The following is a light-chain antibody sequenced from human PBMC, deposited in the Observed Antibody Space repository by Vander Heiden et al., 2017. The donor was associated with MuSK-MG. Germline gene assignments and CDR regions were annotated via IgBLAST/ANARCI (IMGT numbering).Light chain of an antibody. J-gene: IGLJ2*01. Sequence: SYVLTQPPPVSVAPGKTARITCGGNNIGSKSVHWYQQKPGQAPVLVIYYDSDRPSGIPERFSGSNSGNTATLTISRVEAGDEADYYCQVWDSSSDPYVVFGGGTKLTVL. CDR3: QVWDSSSDPYVV. CDR1: NIGSKS. CDR2: YDS. V-gene: IGLV3-21*04.